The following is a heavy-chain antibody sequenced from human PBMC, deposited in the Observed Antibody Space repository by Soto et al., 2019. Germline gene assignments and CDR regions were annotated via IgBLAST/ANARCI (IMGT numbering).Heavy chain of an antibody. V-gene: IGHV1-8*01. CDR3: ASKHYDFWSCSDIPASKRYVLAV. CDR1: AYTITSSE. CDR2: MNPNSCNT. J-gene: IGHJ6*02. D-gene: IGHD3-3*01. Sequence: ASLKVSWKASAYTITSSERNRVRQATGQGLEWMGWMNPNSCNTGYAQKFQGRVTMTRNTSISTAYMELSSLRSEDTAVYYCASKHYDFWSCSDIPASKRYVLAVWGQGSTV.